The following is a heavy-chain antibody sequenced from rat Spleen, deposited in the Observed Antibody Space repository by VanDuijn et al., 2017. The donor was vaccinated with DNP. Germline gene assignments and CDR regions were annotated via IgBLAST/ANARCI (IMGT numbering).Heavy chain of an antibody. J-gene: IGHJ3*01. D-gene: IGHD1-1*01. Sequence: QVQLQQSGAELAKPGSSVMISCRASGYTFTTYYIGWIKQTTGQGLECIGYINTGSRGTNYNEKFKGKASLTVGKSSSTAFMQLNSLTPDDSAVFYCARGGDGVWLAYWGQGTLVTVSS. V-gene: IGHV1-43*01. CDR2: INTGSRGT. CDR1: GYTFTTYY. CDR3: ARGGDGVWLAY.